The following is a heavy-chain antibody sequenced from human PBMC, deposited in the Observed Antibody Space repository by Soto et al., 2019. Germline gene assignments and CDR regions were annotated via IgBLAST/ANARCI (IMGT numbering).Heavy chain of an antibody. CDR1: GGTFSTYI. D-gene: IGHD3-3*01. CDR3: ARDRITTRGDAFDL. CDR2: IIPIPDIT. Sequence: QVQLVQSGAEVRKPGSSVKVSCKAPGGTFSTYIISWVRQAPGQGLEWMGRIIPIPDITNYAQKFQGRVTITADRSTSTAYMELTRLESEDTAVYYCARDRITTRGDAFDLWGQGTVVTVSS. V-gene: IGHV1-69*08. J-gene: IGHJ3*01.